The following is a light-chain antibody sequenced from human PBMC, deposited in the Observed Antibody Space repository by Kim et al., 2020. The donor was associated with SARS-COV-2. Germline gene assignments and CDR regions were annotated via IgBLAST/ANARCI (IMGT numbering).Light chain of an antibody. V-gene: IGKV1-39*01. CDR2: ATS. CDR3: QQTYATPIT. J-gene: IGKJ1*01. Sequence: DIQMTQSPSFLSASVGDRVTITCRASQSILGYLNWYQQKPPKAPELLIFATSTLQGGVPSRFSGSASGTDFTLNISSLQPEDFATYYCQQTYATPITFGQGTKVDIK. CDR1: QSILGY.